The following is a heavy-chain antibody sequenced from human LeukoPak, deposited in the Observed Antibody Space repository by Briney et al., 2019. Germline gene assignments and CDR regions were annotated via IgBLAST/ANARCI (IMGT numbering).Heavy chain of an antibody. CDR3: ARGTQGYRFDY. V-gene: IGHV4-59*01. D-gene: IGHD5-24*01. Sequence: SETLSLTCTVSGGSLTGYFWTWIRQPPAKGLEWIGFFYNRGSTNYNPSLKSRVTISLDTSRIQFSLKLNSVTAADTAMYYCARGTQGYRFDYWGQGTLVTVST. CDR1: GGSLTGYF. J-gene: IGHJ4*02. CDR2: FYNRGST.